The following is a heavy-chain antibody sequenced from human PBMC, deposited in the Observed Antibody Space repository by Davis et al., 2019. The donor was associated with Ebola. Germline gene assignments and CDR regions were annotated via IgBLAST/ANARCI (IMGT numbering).Heavy chain of an antibody. CDR2: VSHSERER. CDR3: ARAGFDVVLDY. J-gene: IGHJ4*02. V-gene: IGHV3-30*04. Sequence: PGGSLRLSCAASGFIFRNYAMHWVRQAPGKGLEWVAVVSHSERERFYADSVKGRSTISRDNSENTLYLQMNSLTADDTSVYYCARAGFDVVLDYWGQGTPVTVSS. D-gene: IGHD3-22*01. CDR1: GFIFRNYA.